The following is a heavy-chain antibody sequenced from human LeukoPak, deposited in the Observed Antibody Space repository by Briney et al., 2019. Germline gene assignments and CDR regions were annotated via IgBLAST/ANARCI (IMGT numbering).Heavy chain of an antibody. CDR2: ISSSTSYR. CDR3: ARGIEATRRSAGTCNYFDY. Sequence: GSLRLSCAASGFTFSDYYMSWIRQAPGKGLEWVSYISSSTSYRNYADSVKGRFTISRENAKNSLYLQMNSLRAEDTALYYCARGIEATRRSAGTCNYFDYWGQGTLVTASS. CDR1: GFTFSDYY. D-gene: IGHD5-12*01. J-gene: IGHJ4*02. V-gene: IGHV3-11*06.